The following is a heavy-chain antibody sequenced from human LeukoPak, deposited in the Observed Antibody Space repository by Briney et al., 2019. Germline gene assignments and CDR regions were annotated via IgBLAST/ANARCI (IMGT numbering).Heavy chain of an antibody. Sequence: GGSLRLSCAASGFTFSSYWMSWVRQAPGKGLEWVANIKQDGSEKYYVDSVKGRFTISRDNAKNSMYLQMNSLRAEDTAVYYCAREDFDIVVVLAADATGYYYRDVWGKGTTVSVSS. D-gene: IGHD2-2*01. CDR1: GFTFSSYW. CDR2: IKQDGSEK. CDR3: AREDFDIVVVLAADATGYYYRDV. J-gene: IGHJ6*03. V-gene: IGHV3-7*01.